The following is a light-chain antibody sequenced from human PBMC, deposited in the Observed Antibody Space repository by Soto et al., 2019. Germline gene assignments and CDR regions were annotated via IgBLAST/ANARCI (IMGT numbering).Light chain of an antibody. Sequence: ELTQPPSVSVAPGQTARITCGGNNIGSKSVHWYQQKPGQAPVLVVYDDGDRPSGIPERFSGSNSGNTATLTISRVEAGDEADYYCQVWDSSSDHHYVFGTGTKVTVL. CDR2: DDG. V-gene: IGLV3-21*02. CDR1: NIGSKS. J-gene: IGLJ1*01. CDR3: QVWDSSSDHHYV.